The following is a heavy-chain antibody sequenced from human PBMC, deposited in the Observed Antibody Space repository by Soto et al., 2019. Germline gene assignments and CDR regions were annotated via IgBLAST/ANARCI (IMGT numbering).Heavy chain of an antibody. CDR1: GYSFTTYN. CDR3: AKDPQKCNWKLLDAFDI. J-gene: IGHJ3*02. D-gene: IGHD1-1*01. Sequence: ASVKVSCKASGYSFTTYNIHWVRQAPGQGLEWMGVVNPSSGTTSYAQKFQGRVTMTRDTSTSTVYMELSSLRAEDTAVYYCAKDPQKCNWKLLDAFDIWGQGTMVTVSS. CDR2: VNPSSGTT. V-gene: IGHV1-46*01.